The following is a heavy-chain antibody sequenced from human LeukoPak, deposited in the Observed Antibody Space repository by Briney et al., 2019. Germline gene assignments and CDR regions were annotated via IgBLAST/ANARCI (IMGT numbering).Heavy chain of an antibody. D-gene: IGHD2-2*01. Sequence: ASVKVSCKASGYTFTSHGISWVRQAPGQGLEWMGWISAYNGNTNYAQKLQGRVTMTTDTSTSTAYMELRSLRSDDTAVYYCARYEVPAAIPLRYYYYGMDVWGQGTTVTVSS. J-gene: IGHJ6*02. CDR1: GYTFTSHG. CDR3: ARYEVPAAIPLRYYYYGMDV. CDR2: ISAYNGNT. V-gene: IGHV1-18*01.